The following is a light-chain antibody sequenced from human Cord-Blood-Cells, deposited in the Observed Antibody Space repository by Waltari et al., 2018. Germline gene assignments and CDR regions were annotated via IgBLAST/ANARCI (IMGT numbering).Light chain of an antibody. CDR1: KSVLYSSNTNNY. Sequence: DIVMTQSQASLAVSSGETATIHCTSTKSVLYSSNTNNYLAWYQQKPGQPPKLLIYWASTRESGVPDRFSGSGSGTDFTLTISSLQAEDVAVYYCQQYYSTPLTFGGGTKVEIK. CDR3: QQYYSTPLT. J-gene: IGKJ4*01. CDR2: WAS. V-gene: IGKV4-1*01.